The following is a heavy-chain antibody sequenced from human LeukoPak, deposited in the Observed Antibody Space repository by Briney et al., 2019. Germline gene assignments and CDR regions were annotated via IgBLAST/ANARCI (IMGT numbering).Heavy chain of an antibody. CDR3: ARHKGSGTYPLDY. J-gene: IGHJ4*02. D-gene: IGHD3-10*01. V-gene: IGHV4-59*08. CDR2: IRYSGNT. CDR1: GGSITNYY. Sequence: SETLSLTCTVSGGSITNYYWSWIRQPPGKGLEWIGFIRYSGNTRYNPSLNSRVTISVDTAKNHFSLRLSSVTAADTAVYYCARHKGSGTYPLDYWGQGILVTASS.